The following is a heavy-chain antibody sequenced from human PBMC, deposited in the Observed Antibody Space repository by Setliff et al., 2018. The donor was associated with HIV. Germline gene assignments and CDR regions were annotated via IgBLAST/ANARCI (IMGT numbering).Heavy chain of an antibody. V-gene: IGHV1-18*01. J-gene: IGHJ4*02. CDR3: ARSDWELVLSSFDY. D-gene: IGHD1-26*01. CDR2: ISAYDGST. CDR1: GYTFASYG. Sequence: ASVKVSCKASGYTFASYGITWVRQAPGQGLEWMGWISAYDGSTNYAQKVRERVTLTTDTATNTAFMELKNLTSADTAVYFCARSDWELVLSSFDYWGQGTQVTVSS.